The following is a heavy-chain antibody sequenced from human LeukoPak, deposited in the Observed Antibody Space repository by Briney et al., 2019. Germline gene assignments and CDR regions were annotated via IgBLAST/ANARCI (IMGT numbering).Heavy chain of an antibody. CDR1: GFTFCSYD. Sequence: PGGSLRLSCAASGFTFCSYDMHWIRQATGKGLEWVSAIGTAGDTYYPGSVKGRFTISRENAKNSLYLQMNSLRAGDTAVYYCARGNWNYGGIELFDYWGQGTLVTVSS. CDR3: ARGNWNYGGIELFDY. CDR2: IGTAGDT. V-gene: IGHV3-13*01. D-gene: IGHD1-7*01. J-gene: IGHJ4*02.